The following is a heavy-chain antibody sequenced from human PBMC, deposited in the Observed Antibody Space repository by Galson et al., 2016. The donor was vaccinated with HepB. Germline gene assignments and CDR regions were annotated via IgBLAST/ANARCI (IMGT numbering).Heavy chain of an antibody. Sequence: LTCTVSGGSISSSNWWSWVRQPPGKGLEWIGEIFHSGGTNYNPSLESRVTIPVDNSKNQFSLKLSSVTAADTAVYFCARGSGWATNDFWSGPTPADLDYWGQGTLVTVSS. D-gene: IGHD3-3*01. J-gene: IGHJ4*02. CDR2: IFHSGGT. CDR1: GGSISSSNW. V-gene: IGHV4-4*01. CDR3: ARGSGWATNDFWSGPTPADLDY.